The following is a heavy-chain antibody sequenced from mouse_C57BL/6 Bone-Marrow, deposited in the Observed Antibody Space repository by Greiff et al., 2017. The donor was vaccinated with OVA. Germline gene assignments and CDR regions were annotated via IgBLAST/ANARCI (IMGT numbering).Heavy chain of an antibody. CDR2: IHPNSGST. CDR3: ARTLGWYFDV. J-gene: IGHJ1*03. Sequence: QVHVKQPGAELVKPGASVKLSCKASGYTFTSYWMHWVKQRPGQGLEWIGMIHPNSGSTNYNEKFKSKATLTVDKSSSTAYMQLSSLTSEDSAVYYCARTLGWYFDVWGTGTTVTVSS. V-gene: IGHV1-64*01. CDR1: GYTFTSYW.